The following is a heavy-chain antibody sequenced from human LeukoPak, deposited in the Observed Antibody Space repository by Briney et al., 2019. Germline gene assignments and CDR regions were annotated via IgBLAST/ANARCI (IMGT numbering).Heavy chain of an antibody. CDR2: IIPIFGTA. CDR1: GGTFSSYA. Sequence: SVKVSCKASGGTFSSYAISWVRQAPGQGLEWMGGIIPIFGTANYAQKFQGRVTITADESTSTAYMELSSLRSEDTAVYYCARVGYCSSTSCPSSYYYYYMDVWGKGPRSPSP. V-gene: IGHV1-69*13. CDR3: ARVGYCSSTSCPSSYYYYYMDV. J-gene: IGHJ6*03. D-gene: IGHD2-2*03.